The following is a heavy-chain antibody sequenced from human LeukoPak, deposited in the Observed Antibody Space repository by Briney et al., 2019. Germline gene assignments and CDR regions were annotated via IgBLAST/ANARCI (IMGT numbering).Heavy chain of an antibody. CDR2: INSDGSST. D-gene: IGHD4-11*01. J-gene: IGHJ3*02. Sequence: GGSLRLSCVASGFTFSRYWMHWVRQAPGKGLVWVSRINSDGSSTSYADSVKGRVTISRDNAKNTLYLQMNSLRAEDTAVYYCARGPVGMTTYAFDIWGQGTMATVSS. CDR1: GFTFSRYW. CDR3: ARGPVGMTTYAFDI. V-gene: IGHV3-74*01.